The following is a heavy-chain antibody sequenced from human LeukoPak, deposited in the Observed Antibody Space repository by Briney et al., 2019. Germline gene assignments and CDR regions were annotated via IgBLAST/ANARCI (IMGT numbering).Heavy chain of an antibody. CDR1: GGSISSYY. V-gene: IGHV4-4*07. D-gene: IGHD3-22*01. CDR2: IYTSGST. J-gene: IGHJ4*02. Sequence: SETLSLTCTVSGGSISSYYWSWIRQPAGKGLEWIGSIYTSGSTNYNPSLKSRVTISVDTSKNQFSLKLSSVTAADTAVYYCARGYYYDSSGYYYASSHYFDYWGQGTLVTVSS. CDR3: ARGYYYDSSGYYYASSHYFDY.